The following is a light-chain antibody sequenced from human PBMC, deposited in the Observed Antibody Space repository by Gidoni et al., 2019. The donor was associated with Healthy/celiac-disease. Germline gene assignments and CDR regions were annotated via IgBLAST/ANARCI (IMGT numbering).Light chain of an antibody. CDR3: NSYTSSSTV. V-gene: IGLV2-14*01. J-gene: IGLJ2*01. CDR2: EVS. Sequence: QSALTQPASVTGSPGQSITIASTGTSSDGGGYNYVSWYQQHPGKAPKLMIYEVSNRPSGVSNRFSGSKSGNTASLTISGLQAEDEADYYCNSYTSSSTVFGGGTKLTVL. CDR1: SSDGGGYNY.